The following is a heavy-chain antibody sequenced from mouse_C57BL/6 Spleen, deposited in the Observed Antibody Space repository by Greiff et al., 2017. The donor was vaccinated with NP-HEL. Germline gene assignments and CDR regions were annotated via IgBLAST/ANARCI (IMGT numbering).Heavy chain of an antibody. CDR1: GFNIKDDY. D-gene: IGHD4-1*01. Sequence: EVQLQQSGAELVRPGASVKLSCTASGFNIKDDYMHWVKQRPEQGLEWIGWIDPENGDTEYASKFQGKATITADTSSNTADLQLSSLTSEDTAVYYCTTELGRERRDYFDYWGQGTTLTVSS. CDR2: IDPENGDT. V-gene: IGHV14-4*01. CDR3: TTELGRERRDYFDY. J-gene: IGHJ2*01.